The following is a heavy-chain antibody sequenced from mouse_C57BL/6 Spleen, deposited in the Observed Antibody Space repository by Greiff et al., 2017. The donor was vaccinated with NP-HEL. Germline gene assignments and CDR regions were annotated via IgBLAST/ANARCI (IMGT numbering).Heavy chain of an antibody. V-gene: IGHV1-55*01. J-gene: IGHJ2*01. CDR2: IYPGSGST. CDR3: ARNAAQANYFDY. Sequence: QVQLQQPGAELVKPGASVKMSCKASGYTFTSYWITWVKQRPGHGLEWIGDIYPGSGSTNYNEKFKSKATLTVDTSSSTAYMQLSSLTSEDSAVYYCARNAAQANYFDYWGQGTTLTVSS. CDR1: GYTFTSYW. D-gene: IGHD3-2*02.